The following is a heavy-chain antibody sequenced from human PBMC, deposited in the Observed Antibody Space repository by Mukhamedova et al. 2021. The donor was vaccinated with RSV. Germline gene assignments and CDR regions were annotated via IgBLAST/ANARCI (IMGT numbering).Heavy chain of an antibody. CDR2: INWNGGTT. V-gene: IGHV3-20*03. J-gene: IGHJ3*02. CDR3: ARDPTQGSVGRPDAFDI. D-gene: IGHD2-15*01. Sequence: WEGLEWVSGINWNGGTTTYADSVKGRFTISRDNAKNSLYLQMNSLRDEDTALYYCARDPTQGSVGRPDAFDIWGQWTMVTVSP.